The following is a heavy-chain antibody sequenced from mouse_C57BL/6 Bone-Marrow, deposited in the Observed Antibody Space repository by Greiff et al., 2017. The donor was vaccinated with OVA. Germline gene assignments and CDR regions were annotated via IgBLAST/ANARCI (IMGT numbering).Heavy chain of an antibody. CDR2: IDPENGDT. CDR3: TTNYYGSSYPPWCAY. V-gene: IGHV14-4*01. J-gene: IGHJ3*01. CDR1: GFNIKDDY. D-gene: IGHD1-1*01. Sequence: EVQLVESGAELVRPGASVKLSCTASGFNIKDDYMHWVKQRPEQGLEWIGWIDPENGDTEYASKFQGKATITADTSSNTAYLQLSSLTSEYTAVYYCTTNYYGSSYPPWCAYWGQGTLVTVSA.